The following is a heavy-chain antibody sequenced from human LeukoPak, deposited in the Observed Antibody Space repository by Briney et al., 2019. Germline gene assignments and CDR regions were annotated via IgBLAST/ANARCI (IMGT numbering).Heavy chain of an antibody. Sequence: TSGTLSLTCTVSGGSISSYYWSWLRQPPEKELEWIGYIYYSGSTKYNPSLKSRVTISVDTSKTQFSLKLSSVTAADTAVYYCARQFSVTRIDYWGQGTLVTVSS. V-gene: IGHV4-59*08. J-gene: IGHJ4*02. D-gene: IGHD4-17*01. CDR2: IYYSGST. CDR1: GGSISSYY. CDR3: ARQFSVTRIDY.